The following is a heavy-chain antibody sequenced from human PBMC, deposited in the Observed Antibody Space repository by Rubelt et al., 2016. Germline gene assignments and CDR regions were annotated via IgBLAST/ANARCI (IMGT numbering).Heavy chain of an antibody. V-gene: IGHV1-18*01. CDR2: ISAYKGNT. D-gene: IGHD6-6*01. CDR1: GYTFTSYG. J-gene: IGHJ2*01. CDR3: ARDRIRIAARQGWYFDL. Sequence: QVQLVQSGAEVKKPGASVKVSCKASGYTFTSYGISWVRQAPGQGLEWMGWISAYKGNTNYAQKRHGRVTMTTATSTSPAYRELRSLRSDDTAVYYCARDRIRIAARQGWYFDLWGRGTLVTVSS.